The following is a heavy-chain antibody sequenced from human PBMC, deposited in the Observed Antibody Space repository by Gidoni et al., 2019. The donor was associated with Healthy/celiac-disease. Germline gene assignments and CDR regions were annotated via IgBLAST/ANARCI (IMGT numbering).Heavy chain of an antibody. D-gene: IGHD4-17*01. V-gene: IGHV3-30-3*01. CDR2: ISYDGSNT. CDR3: ARDRDDMTTVTTGPFDY. Sequence: QVQLVESGGGVVQPGRSLRFSCAASGFTFSSYAMHWVRQAPGKGLEWVAVISYDGSNTYYADSVKGRFTISRDNSKNTLYLQMNSLRAEDTAVYYCARDRDDMTTVTTGPFDYWGQGTLVTVSS. CDR1: GFTFSSYA. J-gene: IGHJ4*02.